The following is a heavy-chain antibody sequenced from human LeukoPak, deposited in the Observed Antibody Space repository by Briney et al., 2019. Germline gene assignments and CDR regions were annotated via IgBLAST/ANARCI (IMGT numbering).Heavy chain of an antibody. V-gene: IGHV4-38-2*01. CDR2: IYHSGTT. J-gene: IGHJ6*03. Sequence: ETLSLTCGVSGYSISSGYYWGWSRQPPGKGLEWIGTIYHSGTTYYNPSLNSRVTISADTSKNQFSLKVTSVIAADTAVYYCARLGGGAISNYMDVWGKGTTVTVSS. CDR3: ARLGGGAISNYMDV. D-gene: IGHD2-21*01. CDR1: GYSISSGYY.